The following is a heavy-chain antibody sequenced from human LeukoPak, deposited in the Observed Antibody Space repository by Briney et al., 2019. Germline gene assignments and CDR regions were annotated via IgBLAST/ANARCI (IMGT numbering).Heavy chain of an antibody. CDR1: GFTFSSYG. CDR3: ADSSGWGREFDY. V-gene: IGHV3-30*03. CDR2: ISYDGSNK. J-gene: IGHJ4*02. Sequence: PGRSLRLSCAASGFTFSSYGMHWVRQAPGKGLEWVAVISYDGSNKYYADSVKGRFTISRDNSKNTLYLQMNSLRAEDTAVYYCADSSGWGREFDYWGQGTLVTVSS. D-gene: IGHD6-19*01.